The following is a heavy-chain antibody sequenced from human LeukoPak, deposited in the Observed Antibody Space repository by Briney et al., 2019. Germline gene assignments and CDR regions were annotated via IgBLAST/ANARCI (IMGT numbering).Heavy chain of an antibody. CDR2: ISYDGSNK. Sequence: GGSLRLSCAASGFTFSSYGMHWVRQAPGKGLEWVAVISYDGSNKYYADSVKGRFTISRDNSKNTLYPQMNSLRAEDTAVYYCAKDRRRYCSSTSCYGDFDYWGQGTLVTVSS. J-gene: IGHJ4*02. V-gene: IGHV3-30*18. D-gene: IGHD2-2*01. CDR3: AKDRRRYCSSTSCYGDFDY. CDR1: GFTFSSYG.